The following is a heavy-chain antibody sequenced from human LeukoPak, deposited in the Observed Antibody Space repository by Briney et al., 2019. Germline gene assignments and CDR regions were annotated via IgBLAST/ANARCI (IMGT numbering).Heavy chain of an antibody. CDR3: ARGVVVAPRSAFDI. Sequence: GGSLRLSCAASGFTFSSYWITWVRQAPGKGLEWVANINQDGSEKYYVDSVKGRFTISRDNAKNSLSLQMNSLRVEDTAVYYCARGVVVAPRSAFDIWGQGTMVTVSS. J-gene: IGHJ3*02. V-gene: IGHV3-7*01. CDR1: GFTFSSYW. CDR2: INQDGSEK. D-gene: IGHD2-2*01.